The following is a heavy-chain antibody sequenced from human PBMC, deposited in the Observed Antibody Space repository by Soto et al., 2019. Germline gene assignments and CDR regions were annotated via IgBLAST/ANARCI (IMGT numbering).Heavy chain of an antibody. CDR1: GFTFSSYA. CDR2: ISGSGGST. Sequence: EVQLLESGGGLVQPGGSLRLSCAASGFTFSSYAMSWVRQAPGKGLEWVSAISGSGGSTYYADSVKGRFTISRDNSKNTLYLQMNSLRAEDTAVYYCAKGKSITMIVVVFPEGFAYWGQGTLVTVSS. D-gene: IGHD3-22*01. V-gene: IGHV3-23*01. CDR3: AKGKSITMIVVVFPEGFAY. J-gene: IGHJ4*02.